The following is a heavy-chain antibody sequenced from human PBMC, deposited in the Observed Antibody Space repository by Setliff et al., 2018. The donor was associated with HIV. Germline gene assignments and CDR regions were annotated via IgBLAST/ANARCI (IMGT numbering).Heavy chain of an antibody. CDR1: GYTFTNYW. CDR3: AREIRTIEGGALDI. Sequence: PGESLKISCRGSGYTFTNYWIGWVRQMPGRGLEWMGIIYPGDSETRYSPSFQGQVTFSADKTVSTAYLQLSSLKPSDTAMYYCAREIRTIEGGALDIWGLGTMVTVSS. J-gene: IGHJ3*02. D-gene: IGHD1-1*01. V-gene: IGHV5-51*01. CDR2: IYPGDSET.